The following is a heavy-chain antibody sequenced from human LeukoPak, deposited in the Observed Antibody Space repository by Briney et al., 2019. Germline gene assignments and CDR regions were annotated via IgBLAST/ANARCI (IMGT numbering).Heavy chain of an antibody. V-gene: IGHV1-69*13. CDR2: IIPIFGTA. CDR1: GGTFSSYA. Sequence: GASVKVSCKASGGTFSSYAISWVRQAPGQGLEWMGGIIPIFGTANYAQKFQGRVTITADESTSTAYMELSSLRSEDTAVYYCARGGSPYDFWSGDAQYYFDYWGQGTLVTVSS. J-gene: IGHJ4*02. D-gene: IGHD3-3*01. CDR3: ARGGSPYDFWSGDAQYYFDY.